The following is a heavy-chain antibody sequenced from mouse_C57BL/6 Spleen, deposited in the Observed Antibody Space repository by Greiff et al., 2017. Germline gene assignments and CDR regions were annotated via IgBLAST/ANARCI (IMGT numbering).Heavy chain of an antibody. J-gene: IGHJ2*01. Sequence: EVHLVESGGGLVKPGGSLKLSCAASGFTFSDYGMHWVRQAPEKGLEWVAYISSGRSNIYYADTVKGRFTISRDNARNTLFLQMTSLRSEDTAMYYGARGCVGPRGDFDCWGQSTTLTFAS. CDR1: GFTFSDYG. V-gene: IGHV5-17*01. CDR3: ARGCVGPRGDFDC. CDR2: ISSGRSNI.